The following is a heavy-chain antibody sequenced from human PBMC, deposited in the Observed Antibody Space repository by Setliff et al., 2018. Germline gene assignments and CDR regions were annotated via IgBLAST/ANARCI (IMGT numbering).Heavy chain of an antibody. Sequence: SLRLSCAASGFTFTSYAMTWVRQAPGEGLEWVSGISARPGLTYYADSVKGRFTMSRDISKNTVYLHMTSLRAEDTAMYYCAKRGDTRTFDYWGQGTLVTVSS. J-gene: IGHJ4*02. CDR3: AKRGDTRTFDY. D-gene: IGHD5-18*01. CDR1: GFTFTSYA. V-gene: IGHV3-23*01. CDR2: ISARPGLT.